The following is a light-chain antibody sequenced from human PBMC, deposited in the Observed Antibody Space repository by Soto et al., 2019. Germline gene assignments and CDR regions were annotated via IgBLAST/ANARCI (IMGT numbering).Light chain of an antibody. CDR3: HQYYSFPHT. V-gene: IGKV4-1*01. CDR1: QSVLFTAKNKNY. Sequence: IVMTQSPDSLAVSLGERATINCKSSQSVLFTAKNKNYLAWFQQKPGQPPKLLIYWASTRESGVPDRFSGSGAETEFTLTISSLQAEDVAVYYCHQYYSFPHTFGQGTKLEIK. J-gene: IGKJ2*01. CDR2: WAS.